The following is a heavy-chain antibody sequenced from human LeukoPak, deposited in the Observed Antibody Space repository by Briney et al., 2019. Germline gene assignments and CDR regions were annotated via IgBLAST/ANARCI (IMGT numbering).Heavy chain of an antibody. D-gene: IGHD3-3*01. Sequence: GRSLRLSCAASGFTFSSYAMHWVRQAPGKWLEWVAVISYDGSNKYYADSVKGRFTISRDNSKNTLYLQMNSLRAEDTALYYCAKTSLSDPSGHYYYMDVWGKGTTVTVSS. CDR2: ISYDGSNK. CDR1: GFTFSSYA. V-gene: IGHV3-30*04. CDR3: AKTSLSDPSGHYYYMDV. J-gene: IGHJ6*03.